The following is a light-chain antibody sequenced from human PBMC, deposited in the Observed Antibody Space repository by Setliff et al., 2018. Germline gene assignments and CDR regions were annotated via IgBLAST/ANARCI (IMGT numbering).Light chain of an antibody. Sequence: QSVLTQPASVSGSPGQSITISCTGTSSDVGGYNYVSWYQQHPGKAPKLMIYDVTNRPSGVSNRFSGSKSGNTASLTISGLQAGDEADYYCSSCSSSSTLVFGGGTKVTVL. CDR1: SSDVGGYNY. V-gene: IGLV2-14*03. CDR3: SSCSSSSTLV. CDR2: DVT. J-gene: IGLJ2*01.